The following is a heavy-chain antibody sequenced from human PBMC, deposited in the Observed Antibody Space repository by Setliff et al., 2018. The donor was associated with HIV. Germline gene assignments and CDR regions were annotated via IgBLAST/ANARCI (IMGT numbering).Heavy chain of an antibody. CDR2: ISAYTGHT. Sequence: GASVKVSCKASGYSFINYGISWVRQAPGQGLEWMGWISAYTGHTDYASRLPGRVTLTTDTSTSTAYMELRSLSSDDTAVYFCARARLQGIVTAVGPRDNCLDPWGQGTRVTVSS. J-gene: IGHJ5*02. V-gene: IGHV1-18*01. CDR3: ARARLQGIVTAVGPRDNCLDP. D-gene: IGHD3-9*01. CDR1: GYSFINYG.